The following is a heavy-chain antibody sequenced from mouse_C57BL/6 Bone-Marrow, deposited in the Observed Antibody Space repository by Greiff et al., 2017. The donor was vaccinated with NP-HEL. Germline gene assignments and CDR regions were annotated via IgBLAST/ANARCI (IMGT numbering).Heavy chain of an antibody. CDR3: ARHYYGSSHWYFDV. CDR2: IYPGDGDT. CDR1: GYAFSSSW. V-gene: IGHV1-82*01. J-gene: IGHJ1*03. Sequence: QVQLQQSGPELVKPGASVKISCKASGYAFSSSWMNWVKQRPGKGLEWIGRIYPGDGDTNYNGKFKGKATLTADHSSSTAYMQLSSLTSEDSAVYFCARHYYGSSHWYFDVWGTGTTVTVSS. D-gene: IGHD1-1*01.